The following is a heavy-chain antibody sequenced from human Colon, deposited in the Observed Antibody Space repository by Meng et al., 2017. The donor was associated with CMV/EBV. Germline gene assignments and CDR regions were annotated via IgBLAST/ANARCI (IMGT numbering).Heavy chain of an antibody. J-gene: IGHJ4*02. Sequence: LSCTVSGASVNTDNYYWSGIRQPPGEGVEFIGYVYYSGATNYNPFVKGRVTISVDTSKNQFSLKMTSVTAADTAVYYCTRGNTALWDSDSWGQGTLVTVSS. CDR1: GASVNTDNYY. D-gene: IGHD3-10*01. CDR3: TRGNTALWDSDS. V-gene: IGHV4-61*01. CDR2: VYYSGAT.